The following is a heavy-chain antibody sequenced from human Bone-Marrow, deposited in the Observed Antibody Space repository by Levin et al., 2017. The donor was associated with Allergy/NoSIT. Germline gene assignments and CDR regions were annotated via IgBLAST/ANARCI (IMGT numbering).Heavy chain of an antibody. CDR1: GFSFTSYA. CDR3: AKGNAEEQWVVFEN. Sequence: QPGGSLRLSCGASGFSFTSYAMTWVRQAPGKGLEWVSTIKGSGGRQYYADSVKGRFSISRDNSKNTVYLQMNSLRAEDTALYFCAKGNAEEQWVVFENWGQGTLVTVSS. V-gene: IGHV3-23*01. D-gene: IGHD6-19*01. CDR2: IKGSGGRQ. J-gene: IGHJ4*02.